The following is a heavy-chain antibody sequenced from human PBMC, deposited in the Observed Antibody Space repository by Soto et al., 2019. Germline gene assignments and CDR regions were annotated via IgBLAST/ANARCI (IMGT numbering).Heavy chain of an antibody. CDR3: ARGDSTDCSNGVCSFFYNHDMDV. CDR1: GYSFTDYH. J-gene: IGHJ6*02. D-gene: IGHD2-8*01. Sequence: QVQLVQSGAEVKKPGASVKVSCKASGYSFTDYHIHWVRQAPGQGLEWLGRINPKSGGTSTAQKFQGSVTMPTDTSISTASMALTRLTSDDTAIYYCARGDSTDCSNGVCSFFYNHDMDVWGQGTTVTVSS. CDR2: INPKSGGT. V-gene: IGHV1-2*04.